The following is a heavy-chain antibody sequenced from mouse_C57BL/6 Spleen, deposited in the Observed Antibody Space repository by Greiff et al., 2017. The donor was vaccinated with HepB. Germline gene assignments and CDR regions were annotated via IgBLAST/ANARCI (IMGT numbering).Heavy chain of an antibody. Sequence: EVMLVESGGDLVKPGGSLKLSCAASGFTFSSYGMSWVRQTPEKRLEWVATISGGGGNTYYPDSVKGRFTISRDNAKNTLYLQMSSLRSEDTALYYCARYDYTWFAYWGQGTLVTVSA. CDR3: ARYDYTWFAY. J-gene: IGHJ3*01. CDR2: ISGGGGNT. V-gene: IGHV5-9*01. CDR1: GFTFSSYG. D-gene: IGHD2-4*01.